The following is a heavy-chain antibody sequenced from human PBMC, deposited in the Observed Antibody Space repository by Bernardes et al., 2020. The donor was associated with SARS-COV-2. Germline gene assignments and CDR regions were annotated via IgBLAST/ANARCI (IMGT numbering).Heavy chain of an antibody. CDR2: ISSSSSYI. CDR1: GFTFSSYS. D-gene: IGHD3-22*01. V-gene: IGHV3-21*01. Sequence: GGSLRLSCAAPGFTFSSYSMNWVRQAPGKGLEWVSFISSSSSYIYYADSVKGRFTISRDNAKNTLYLQMNSLRAEDTAVYYCARDSFYDSSSYYYSVDAFASWGHGTMVTVSS. CDR3: ARDSFYDSSSYYYSVDAFAS. J-gene: IGHJ3*02.